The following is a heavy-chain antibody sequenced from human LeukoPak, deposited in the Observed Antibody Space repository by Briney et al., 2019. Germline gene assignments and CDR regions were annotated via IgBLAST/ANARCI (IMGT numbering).Heavy chain of an antibody. V-gene: IGHV4-34*01. Sequence: SETLSLTCAVYGGSFSGYYWTWIRQTPEKGLEWIGEMNLRGSTSYNPSLKSRVTISVDTSKNQFSLKLSSVTAADMAVYYCARGRQDVTMIVVVMTAVSYYLDVWGKGTTVAVS. J-gene: IGHJ6*03. CDR3: ARGRQDVTMIVVVMTAVSYYLDV. CDR1: GGSFSGYY. D-gene: IGHD3-22*01. CDR2: MNLRGST.